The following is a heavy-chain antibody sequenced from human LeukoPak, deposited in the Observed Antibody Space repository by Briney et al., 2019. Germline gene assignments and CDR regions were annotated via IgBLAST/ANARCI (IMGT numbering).Heavy chain of an antibody. Sequence: SETLSLTCTVSGGSISSYYWSWIRQPPGKGLEWIGYIYYSGSTNYNPSLKSRVTISVDTSKNQFSLKLSSVTVADTAVYYCARGESRYYGSGSYWFDPWGQGTLVTVSS. CDR3: ARGESRYYGSGSYWFDP. CDR1: GGSISSYY. D-gene: IGHD3-10*01. CDR2: IYYSGST. V-gene: IGHV4-59*01. J-gene: IGHJ5*02.